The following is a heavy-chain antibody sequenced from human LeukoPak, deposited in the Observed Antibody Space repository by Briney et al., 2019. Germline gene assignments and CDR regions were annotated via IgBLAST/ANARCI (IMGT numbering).Heavy chain of an antibody. J-gene: IGHJ1*01. CDR3: AKDLYSSSWYMYFQH. D-gene: IGHD6-13*01. Sequence: GGSLRLSCAASGFTFSSYAMSWVRQAPGKGLEWVSAISGSGGSTYYADSVKGRFTISRDNSKNTLYLQMNGLTAEGTAVYSCAKDLYSSSWYMYFQHWGQGTLVTVPS. CDR1: GFTFSSYA. V-gene: IGHV3-23*01. CDR2: ISGSGGST.